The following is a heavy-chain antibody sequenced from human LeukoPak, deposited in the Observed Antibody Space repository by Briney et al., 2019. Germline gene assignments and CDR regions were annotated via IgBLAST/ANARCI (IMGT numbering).Heavy chain of an antibody. J-gene: IGHJ3*02. Sequence: GGSLRLSCATSGFTFDDFAMHWVRQAPGKGLEWVSHISWNSDTITYADSVKGRFTISRDNAKNSLYLQISSLRDEDTAFYYCAKDIGSAGYGAFEIWGQGTAVTVSS. V-gene: IGHV3-9*01. D-gene: IGHD2-15*01. CDR2: ISWNSDTI. CDR1: GFTFDDFA. CDR3: AKDIGSAGYGAFEI.